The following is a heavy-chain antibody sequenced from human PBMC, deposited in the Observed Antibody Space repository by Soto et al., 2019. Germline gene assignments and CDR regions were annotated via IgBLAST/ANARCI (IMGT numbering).Heavy chain of an antibody. V-gene: IGHV4-59*01. D-gene: IGHD5-12*01. J-gene: IGHJ6*02. CDR3: AREYGGFDNGLDV. Sequence: SETLSLTCTVSGDSIRSYYWTWIRQPPGKGLELIGYIYYSGSTRYNPSLKSRVTISVDMSKNQFSLKLSSVIAADTAVYYCAREYGGFDNGLDVWGQGTAVTVSS. CDR1: GDSIRSYY. CDR2: IYYSGST.